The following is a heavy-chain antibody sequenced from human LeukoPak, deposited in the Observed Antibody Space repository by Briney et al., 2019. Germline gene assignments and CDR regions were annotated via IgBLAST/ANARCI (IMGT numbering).Heavy chain of an antibody. V-gene: IGHV3-23*01. CDR2: ISGSGGST. J-gene: IGHJ4*02. CDR3: AKGLYCSGGSCYNYFDY. CDR1: GFTFSSYA. D-gene: IGHD2-15*01. Sequence: GGSLRLSCAASGFTFSSYAMSWVRQAPGKGLEWVSGISGSGGSTYYADSVKGRFTISRDNSKNTLYLQMNSLRAEDTAVYYCAKGLYCSGGSCYNYFDYWGQGTLVTVSS.